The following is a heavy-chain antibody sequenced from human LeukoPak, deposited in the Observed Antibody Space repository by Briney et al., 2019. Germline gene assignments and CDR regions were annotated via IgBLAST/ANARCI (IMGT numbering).Heavy chain of an antibody. CDR3: AKGTHEHIVVVTAIPD. CDR2: ISGSGGST. J-gene: IGHJ4*02. V-gene: IGHV3-23*01. Sequence: PGGSLRLSCAASGFTFSSYAMSWVRQAPGKGLEWVSAISGSGGSTYYADSVKGRFTISRDNSKNTLYLQMNSLRAEDTAVYYCAKGTHEHIVVVTAIPDWGQGTLVTVSS. D-gene: IGHD2-21*02. CDR1: GFTFSSYA.